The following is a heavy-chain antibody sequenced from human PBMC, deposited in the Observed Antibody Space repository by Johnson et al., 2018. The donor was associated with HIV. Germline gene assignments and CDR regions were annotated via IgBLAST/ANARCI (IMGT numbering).Heavy chain of an antibody. CDR3: ARDPGPDYDILTGPLYGAFDI. D-gene: IGHD3-9*01. CDR2: INSDGSST. J-gene: IGHJ3*02. V-gene: IGHV3-74*01. CDR1: GFTFSSYW. Sequence: EQLVESGGGLVQPGGSLRLSCAASGFTFSSYWMHWVRQAPGKGLVWVSRINSDGSSTSYADSVKGRFTISRDNSKNTLYLQMNSLRDEDTAVYYCARDPGPDYDILTGPLYGAFDIWGQGTMVTVSS.